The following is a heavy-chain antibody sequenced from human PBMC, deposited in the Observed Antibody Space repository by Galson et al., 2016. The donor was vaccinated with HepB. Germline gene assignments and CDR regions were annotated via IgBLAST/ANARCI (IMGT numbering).Heavy chain of an antibody. CDR2: IDTDTGNP. J-gene: IGHJ3*02. CDR1: GHTFTNFA. D-gene: IGHD3-9*01. V-gene: IGHV7-4-1*02. CDR3: AIHYDILTGHWAFDI. Sequence: SVKVSCKASGHTFTNFAMNWVRQAPGQGPEWLGWIDTDTGNPTYAQGFTGRFVFSLDTSVSTAYLQVSSLKAEDTAVYFCAIHYDILTGHWAFDIWGQGTMVTVSS.